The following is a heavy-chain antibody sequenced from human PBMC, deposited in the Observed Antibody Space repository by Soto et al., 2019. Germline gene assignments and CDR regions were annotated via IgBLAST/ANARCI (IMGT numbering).Heavy chain of an antibody. CDR2: ISGSGYST. D-gene: IGHD3-22*01. Sequence: EVQLLESGGGLVQPGGSLRLSCAASGFTFSSYAMRWVRQAPGKGLEWVSAISGSGYSTYYADSVKGRFTISRDNSKNTLYLQMNSLRAEDPAVYYCAKTLYYYDTSGYQWGQGTLVTVSS. J-gene: IGHJ4*02. CDR1: GFTFSSYA. V-gene: IGHV3-23*01. CDR3: AKTLYYYDTSGYQ.